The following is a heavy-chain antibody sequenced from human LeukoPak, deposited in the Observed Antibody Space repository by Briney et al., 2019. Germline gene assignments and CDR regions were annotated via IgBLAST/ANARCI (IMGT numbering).Heavy chain of an antibody. Sequence: GGSLRLSCAASGLTFSSYGMHWVRQAPGKGLEWVAFIRYDGSNKYYADSVKGRFTISRDNSKNTLYLQMNSLRAEDTAVYYCAKDGSSSWYSLLTTTYYYYYMDVWGKGTTVTISS. J-gene: IGHJ6*03. CDR3: AKDGSSSWYSLLTTTYYYYYMDV. CDR2: IRYDGSNK. V-gene: IGHV3-30*02. CDR1: GLTFSSYG. D-gene: IGHD6-13*01.